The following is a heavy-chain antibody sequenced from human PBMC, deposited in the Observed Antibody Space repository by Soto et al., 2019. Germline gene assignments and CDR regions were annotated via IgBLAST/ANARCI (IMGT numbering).Heavy chain of an antibody. D-gene: IGHD5-18*01. V-gene: IGHV4-61*01. Sequence: QVQLQESGPGLVKPSETLSLTCTVSGGSVSSGSYYCSCLRQPPGKGLEWIGYIYYSGSTNYKPSLKSRVTISVDTSKNQFSLKLSSVTAADTAVYYCARAVGGYSYGSWGQGTLVTVSS. CDR1: GGSVSSGSYY. CDR3: ARAVGGYSYGS. CDR2: IYYSGST. J-gene: IGHJ4*02.